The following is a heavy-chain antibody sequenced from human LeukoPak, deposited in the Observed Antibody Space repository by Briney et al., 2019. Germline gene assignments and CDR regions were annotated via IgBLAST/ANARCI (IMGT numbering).Heavy chain of an antibody. CDR2: ISSSSLYI. CDR1: GFTFSSYS. V-gene: IGHV3-21*04. J-gene: IGHJ6*03. CDR3: AKGGGFDWLNYYYMDV. Sequence: GESLRLSCAASGFTFSSYSMNWVRQAPGKGLEWVSSISSSSLYIYYAGSVKGRFTISRDNSKNTLYLPMSSLRAEDTAVYYCAKGGGFDWLNYYYMDVWGKGTTVIISS. D-gene: IGHD3-9*01.